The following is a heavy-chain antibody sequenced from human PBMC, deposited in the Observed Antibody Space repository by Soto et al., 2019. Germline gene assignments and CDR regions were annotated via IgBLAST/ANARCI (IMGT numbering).Heavy chain of an antibody. CDR2: ISAYNGNT. CDR1: GYTFTSYG. V-gene: IGHV1-18*01. J-gene: IGHJ4*02. CDR3: ARALGGYCSSTSCPYYFDY. D-gene: IGHD2-2*01. Sequence: ASVKVSCKASGYTFTSYGISWVRQAPGQGLEWMGWISAYNGNTNYAQKLQGRVTMTTDTSTSTAYMELRSLRSDDTAVYYCARALGGYCSSTSCPYYFDYWGQVTLVTVSS.